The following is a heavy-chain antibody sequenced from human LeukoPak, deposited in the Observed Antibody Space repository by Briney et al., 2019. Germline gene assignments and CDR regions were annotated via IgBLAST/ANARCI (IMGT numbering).Heavy chain of an antibody. D-gene: IGHD1-1*01. CDR3: ARGYRYFDI. CDR2: GNYSWNT. J-gene: IGHJ3*02. V-gene: IGHV4-59*12. Sequence: PSETLSLTCTVSGGSISSYNWSWIWQPPGQGLGRNGFGNYSWNTNYNPSIKSRLTTSVDTSKNQSSLKLSSVTAADTAVYYCARGYRYFDIWGQGTMVTVSS. CDR1: GGSISSYN.